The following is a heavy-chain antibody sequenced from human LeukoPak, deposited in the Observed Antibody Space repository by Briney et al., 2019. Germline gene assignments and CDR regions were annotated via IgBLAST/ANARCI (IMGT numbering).Heavy chain of an antibody. CDR3: AKVALFSGYYPPFDY. V-gene: IGHV3-30*18. CDR2: ISYDGSNE. D-gene: IGHD3-22*01. CDR1: GFTFSNYG. Sequence: GRSLRLSCTASGFTFSNYGMHWVRQAPGKGLEWVAVISYDGSNEYYADSVKGRFTISRDNSKITLFLQMNSLRPEDTAVYHCAKVALFSGYYPPFDYWGQGTLVTVSS. J-gene: IGHJ4*02.